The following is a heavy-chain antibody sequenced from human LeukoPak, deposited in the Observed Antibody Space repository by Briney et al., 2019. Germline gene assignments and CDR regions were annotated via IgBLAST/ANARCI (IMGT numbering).Heavy chain of an antibody. D-gene: IGHD3-3*01. J-gene: IGHJ5*02. V-gene: IGHV4-31*03. Sequence: SETLSLTCKVSGESLSSSGYYWSWVRQHPGKGLEWIGSIDYSGSSHYNPSLKSRVIKSEDTSNNQFSLRLSSVTAADTAVYFCAREVLVSNWLDPWGQGAPVTVPS. CDR2: IDYSGSS. CDR1: GESLSSSGYY. CDR3: AREVLVSNWLDP.